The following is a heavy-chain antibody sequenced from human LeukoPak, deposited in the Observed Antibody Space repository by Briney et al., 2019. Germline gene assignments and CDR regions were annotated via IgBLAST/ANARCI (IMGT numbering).Heavy chain of an antibody. CDR1: GFTFSDYY. CDR3: ARSNSYGYVRTMDV. D-gene: IGHD5-18*01. V-gene: IGHV3-11*01. CDR2: ITTSGSTV. J-gene: IGHJ6*02. Sequence: GGSLRLSCVASGFTFSDYYMNWIRQAPGKGLEWVSYITTSGSTVYYIDSVKGRFTISRDNAKNSLYLQMNSLRAEDTAVYYCARSNSYGYVRTMDVWGQGTTVTVSS.